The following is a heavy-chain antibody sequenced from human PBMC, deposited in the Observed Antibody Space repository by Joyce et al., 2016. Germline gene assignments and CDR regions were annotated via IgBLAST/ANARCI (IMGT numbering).Heavy chain of an antibody. CDR2: INSDDSRI. D-gene: IGHD2-2*01. CDR3: TTPSCAN. V-gene: IGHV3-48*03. CDR1: GIIFSSKE. Sequence: EVHLVESGGGLVQPGGSLRLSCAASGIIFSSKEMNWVHQAPGKGLEWISSINSDDSRIHYADSVRGRFTISRDNARNSLYLEMNYLRVEDTAIYYCTTPSCANWGQGSLVTVSS. J-gene: IGHJ4*02.